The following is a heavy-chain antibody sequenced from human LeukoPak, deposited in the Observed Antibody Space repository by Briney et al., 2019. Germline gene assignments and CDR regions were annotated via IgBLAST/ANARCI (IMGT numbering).Heavy chain of an antibody. CDR2: ISSSRSYI. CDR3: ARFIAAPYYFDY. J-gene: IGHJ4*01. V-gene: IGHV3-21*01. D-gene: IGHD6-13*01. Sequence: GGSLRLSCAASGFTFSSYSMNWVRQAPGKGLEWVTFISSSRSYIYYADSVKGRFTISRDNAKNSLYLQMNSLRAEDTAVCYCARFIAAPYYFDYWGHGTLVTVSS. CDR1: GFTFSSYS.